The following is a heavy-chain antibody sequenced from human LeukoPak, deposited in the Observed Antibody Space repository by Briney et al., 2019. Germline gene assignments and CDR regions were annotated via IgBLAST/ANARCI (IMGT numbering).Heavy chain of an antibody. CDR1: GGSISSSAYY. Sequence: SETLSLTCTVSGGSISSSAYYWAWIRQPPGKGLEWIGYIYYSGSTNYNPSLKSRVTISVDTSKNQFSLKLSSVTAADTAVYYCARGLGSHRFPYYFDYWGQGTLVTVSS. CDR3: ARGLGSHRFPYYFDY. D-gene: IGHD3-3*01. CDR2: IYYSGST. J-gene: IGHJ4*02. V-gene: IGHV4-61*08.